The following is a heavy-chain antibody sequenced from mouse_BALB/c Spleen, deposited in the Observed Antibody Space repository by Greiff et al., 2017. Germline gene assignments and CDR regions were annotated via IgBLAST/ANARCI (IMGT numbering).Heavy chain of an antibody. CDR3: ARTGGNCAMDY. J-gene: IGHJ4*01. V-gene: IGHV1S135*01. D-gene: IGHD2-1*01. Sequence: VQLQQSGPELMKPGASVKISCKASGYSFTSYDMHWVKQSHGKSLEWIGYIDPFNGGTSYNQKFKGKATLTVDKSSSTAYMHLSRLTSEDSAVYYCARTGGNCAMDYWGQGTSGTVSS. CDR2: IDPFNGGT. CDR1: GYSFTSYD.